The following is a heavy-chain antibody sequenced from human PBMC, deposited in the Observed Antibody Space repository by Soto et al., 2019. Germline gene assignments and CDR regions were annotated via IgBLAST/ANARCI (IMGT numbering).Heavy chain of an antibody. CDR3: GRCTSTSCHLGSDY. CDR2: ISYDGSNK. Sequence: QVLLVDSGGGVVQPGRSLRLSCAASGFTFSSYAMNWVRQAPGKGLEWVALISYDGSNKYYADSVRGRFTISRDSSTNTLFLPMNSLRAADTAVYYCGRCTSTSCHLGSDYWGQGTLVTVSS. CDR1: GFTFSSYA. V-gene: IGHV3-30-3*01. J-gene: IGHJ4*02. D-gene: IGHD2-2*01.